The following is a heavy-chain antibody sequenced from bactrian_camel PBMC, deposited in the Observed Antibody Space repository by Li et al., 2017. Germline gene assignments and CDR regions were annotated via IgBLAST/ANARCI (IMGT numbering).Heavy chain of an antibody. Sequence: HVQLVESGGGLVQPGGSLRLSCAVSVSSANDYSMGWFRQDPGKEREGVACIEDNGRISYADSVEGRFTISRDNAEDTLYLQMNSLKIEDTAVYYCALGSSRQATMTARGKGTQVTVS. V-gene: IGHV3S61*01. CDR2: IEDNGRI. D-gene: IGHD3*01. J-gene: IGHJ4*01. CDR1: VSSANDYS.